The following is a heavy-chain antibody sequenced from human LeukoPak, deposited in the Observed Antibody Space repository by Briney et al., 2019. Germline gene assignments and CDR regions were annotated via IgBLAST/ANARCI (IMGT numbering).Heavy chain of an antibody. CDR2: ISISGNTI. Sequence: GGSLRLSCAASGFTFSDYYMSWIRQAPGKGLEWISYISISGNTIYYTDSVKGRFTISRDNAENSLYLQMNSLRAEDTAVYYCARDPESGTSFDYWGQGTLVTVSS. J-gene: IGHJ4*02. CDR1: GFTFSDYY. D-gene: IGHD1-26*01. CDR3: ARDPESGTSFDY. V-gene: IGHV3-11*01.